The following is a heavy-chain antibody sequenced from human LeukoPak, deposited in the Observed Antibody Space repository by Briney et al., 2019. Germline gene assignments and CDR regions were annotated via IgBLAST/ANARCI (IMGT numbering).Heavy chain of an antibody. Sequence: WASVKVSCKASGYTFTSYNMHWVRQAPGQGLEWMGGIIPIFGTANYAQKFQGRVTITADESTSTAYMELSSLRSEDTAVYYCARSLSLGDHFDYWGQGTLVTVSS. CDR2: IIPIFGTA. CDR1: GYTFTSYN. D-gene: IGHD3-16*01. V-gene: IGHV1-69*13. J-gene: IGHJ4*02. CDR3: ARSLSLGDHFDY.